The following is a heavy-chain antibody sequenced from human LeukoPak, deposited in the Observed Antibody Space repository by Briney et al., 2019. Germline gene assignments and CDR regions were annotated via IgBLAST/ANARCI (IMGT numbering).Heavy chain of an antibody. V-gene: IGHV4-34*01. CDR1: GGSFSGYY. CDR2: INHSGST. CDR3: AADYSGNYHVEFDF. D-gene: IGHD4/OR15-4a*01. J-gene: IGHJ4*02. Sequence: KTSETLSLTCAVYGGSFSGYYWSWIRQPPGKGLEWIGEINHSGSTYYNPSLKSRVTISVDTSKNQFSLKLTSVTAADTAVYYCAADYSGNYHVEFDFWGQGILVTVSS.